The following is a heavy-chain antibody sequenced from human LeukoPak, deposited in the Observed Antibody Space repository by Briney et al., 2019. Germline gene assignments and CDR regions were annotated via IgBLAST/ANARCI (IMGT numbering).Heavy chain of an antibody. J-gene: IGHJ3*02. V-gene: IGHV5-51*01. Sequence: GESLKISCKGSGYSFTSYWIGWVRQMPGKGLEWMGIIYPGDSDTRYGPSFQGQVTISADRSISTAYLQWSSLKASDTAMYYCARSYYYDSSGYYSHDAFDIWGQGTMVTVSS. CDR3: ARSYYYDSSGYYSHDAFDI. CDR2: IYPGDSDT. CDR1: GYSFTSYW. D-gene: IGHD3-22*01.